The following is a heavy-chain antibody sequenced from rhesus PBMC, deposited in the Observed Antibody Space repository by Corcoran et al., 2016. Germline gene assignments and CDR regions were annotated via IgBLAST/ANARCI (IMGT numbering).Heavy chain of an antibody. CDR3: ARPPYGSSYTDY. J-gene: IGHJ4*01. Sequence: QLQLQESGPGLVKPSETLSLTCAVSGYSISSGYGWSWIRQPPGKVLEWIGYISYSGSTYYNPSLKSRVTISKDTSKNQFSLKLSSVTAADTAVYYCARPPYGSSYTDYWGQGVLVTVSS. V-gene: IGHV4-127*01. D-gene: IGHD4-29*01. CDR1: GYSISSGYG. CDR2: ISYSGST.